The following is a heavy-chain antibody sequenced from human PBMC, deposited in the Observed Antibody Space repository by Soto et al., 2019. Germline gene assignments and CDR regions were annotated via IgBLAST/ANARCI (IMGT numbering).Heavy chain of an antibody. J-gene: IGHJ5*02. D-gene: IGHD2-21*01. CDR1: GGSISSSSYS. Sequence: SETLSLTCTVSGGSISSSSYSWGWIRQPPGKGPEWIGTFYYSGSTYYNPSLKSRVTISVDTTKNQFFLKLNSVTAADTAVYYCARLGAYYQSLDPWGPGTLVTVS. CDR3: ARLGAYYQSLDP. V-gene: IGHV4-39*01. CDR2: FYYSGST.